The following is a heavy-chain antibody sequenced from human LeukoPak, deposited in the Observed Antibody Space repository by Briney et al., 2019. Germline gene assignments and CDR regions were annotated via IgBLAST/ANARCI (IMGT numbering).Heavy chain of an antibody. J-gene: IGHJ4*02. V-gene: IGHV3-23*01. CDR3: ARDRQGATGFDY. D-gene: IGHD1-26*01. CDR1: GFTFSSYA. Sequence: PGGSLRLSCAASGFTFSSYAMSWVRQAPGKGLEWVSAISGSGGSTYYADSVKGRFTISRDNSKNTLYLQMNSLRAEDTAVYYCARDRQGATGFDYWGQGTLVTVSS. CDR2: ISGSGGST.